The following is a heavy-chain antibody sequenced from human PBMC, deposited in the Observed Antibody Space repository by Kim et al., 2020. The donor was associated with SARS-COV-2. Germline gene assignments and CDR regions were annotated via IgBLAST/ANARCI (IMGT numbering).Heavy chain of an antibody. CDR3: ASSGFSGDPYFDY. D-gene: IGHD7-27*01. J-gene: IGHJ4*02. V-gene: IGHV4-31*02. Sequence: YNPSLKSRVIISVDTSKNQFSLKLSSVTAADTAVYYCASSGFSGDPYFDYWGQGTLVTVSS.